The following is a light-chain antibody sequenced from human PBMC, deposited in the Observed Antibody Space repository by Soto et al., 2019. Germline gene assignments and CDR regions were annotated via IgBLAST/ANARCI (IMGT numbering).Light chain of an antibody. J-gene: IGLJ1*01. Sequence: QSALTQPRSVSGSPGQSVTISCNGTGSNVGAYHYVSWYQQHPGKAPKLMIYDVSNRPSGVPDRFSGSKSANTASLTISGLQPEDEADYYCCSYAGTYIHYVFGSGTKVTVL. V-gene: IGLV2-11*01. CDR1: GSNVGAYHY. CDR2: DVS. CDR3: CSYAGTYIHYV.